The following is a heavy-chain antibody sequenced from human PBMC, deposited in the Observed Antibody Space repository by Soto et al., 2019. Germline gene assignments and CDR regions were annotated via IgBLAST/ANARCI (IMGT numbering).Heavy chain of an antibody. J-gene: IGHJ3*02. CDR1: GGSFSGYY. Sequence: SETLSLTCAVYGGSFSGYYWSWIRQPPGKGLEWIGEINHSGSTNYNPSLKSRVTISVDTSKNQFSLKLSSVTAADTAVYYCARHIFTFGGVIAKRGAFDIWGQGTMVTVSS. CDR3: ARHIFTFGGVIAKRGAFDI. V-gene: IGHV4-34*01. D-gene: IGHD3-16*02. CDR2: INHSGST.